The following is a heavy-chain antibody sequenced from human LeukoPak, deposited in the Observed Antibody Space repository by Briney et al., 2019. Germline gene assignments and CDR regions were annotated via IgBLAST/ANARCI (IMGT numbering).Heavy chain of an antibody. CDR3: ARVYDSSASGFDY. CDR1: GYTFTDYY. CDR2: ISPDSGGT. D-gene: IGHD3-22*01. J-gene: IGHJ4*02. V-gene: IGHV1-2*02. Sequence: GASVKVSCKASGYTFTDYYIHWMRQAPGQGLEWMGWISPDSGGTNYAQKFQGRVTMARDTSISTAYMELSRLRSDDTAVYYCARVYDSSASGFDYWGQGTLVTVSS.